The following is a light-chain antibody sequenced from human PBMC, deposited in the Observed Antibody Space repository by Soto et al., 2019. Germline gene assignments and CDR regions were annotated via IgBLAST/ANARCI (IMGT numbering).Light chain of an antibody. CDR1: LSVSSY. V-gene: IGKV3-11*01. Sequence: IAFTQSLATLSLSPRERGMLSSRARLSVSSYLAWYQQKPGQAPRLLIYDASNRATGIPARFSGSGSGTDFTLTISSLEPEDFAVYYCQQRSNWRTCGGGT. CDR3: QQRSNWRT. J-gene: IGKJ4*01. CDR2: DAS.